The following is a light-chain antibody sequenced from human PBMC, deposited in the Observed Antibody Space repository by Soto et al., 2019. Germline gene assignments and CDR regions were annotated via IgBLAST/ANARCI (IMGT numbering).Light chain of an antibody. CDR3: QQYIDSPRT. Sequence: EIVLTQSPGTLALSLGDGATLSCTASQTVNRNYLAWYHQKPGQPPRLLIYGVSNRATAVPDRFSGGGSGTEFTLTIVSLEPDDFGTYYCQQYIDSPRTFGQGTRVEVK. CDR2: GVS. J-gene: IGKJ1*01. V-gene: IGKV3-20*01. CDR1: QTVNRNY.